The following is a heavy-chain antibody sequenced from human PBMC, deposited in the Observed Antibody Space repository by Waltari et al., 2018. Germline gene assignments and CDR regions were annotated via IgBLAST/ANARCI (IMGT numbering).Heavy chain of an antibody. CDR3: ARDGGGSSWYYFDY. D-gene: IGHD6-13*01. CDR1: GGSIRSGGYS. CDR2: IYHSGST. J-gene: IGHJ4*02. Sequence: QLQLQESGSGLVKPSQTLSLTCAVSGGSIRSGGYSWSWIRQPPGKGLEWIGYIYHSGSTYYNPSLKSRVTISVDRSKNQFSLKLSSVTAADTAVYYCARDGGGSSWYYFDYWGQGTLVTVSS. V-gene: IGHV4-30-2*01.